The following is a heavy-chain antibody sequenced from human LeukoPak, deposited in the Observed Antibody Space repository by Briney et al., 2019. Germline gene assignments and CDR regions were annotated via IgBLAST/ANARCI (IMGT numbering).Heavy chain of an antibody. CDR1: GGSFSGYY. CDR3: AGDERRGSYGHWFDP. Sequence: SETLSLTCAVYGGSFSGYYWSWIRQPPGKGLEWIGEINHSGSTNYNPSLKSRVTISVDTSKNQFSLKLTSATAADTAVYYCAGDERRGSYGHWFDPWGQGTLVAVSS. D-gene: IGHD3-16*01. J-gene: IGHJ5*02. V-gene: IGHV4-34*01. CDR2: INHSGST.